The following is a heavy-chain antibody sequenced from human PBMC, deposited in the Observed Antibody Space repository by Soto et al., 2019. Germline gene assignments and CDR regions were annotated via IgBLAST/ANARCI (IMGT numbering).Heavy chain of an antibody. CDR3: ARDRGGGLRCDYFDY. Sequence: QVQLVQSGAEVKKPGSSVKVSCKASGGTFSSYAISWVRQAPGQGLEWMGGIIPIFGTANYAQKFQGRVKIHADEYTRTAYMELSSLRSEDTAAYYCARDRGGGLRCDYFDYWGQGTLVTVSS. CDR2: IIPIFGTA. CDR1: GGTFSSYA. J-gene: IGHJ4*02. V-gene: IGHV1-69*12. D-gene: IGHD4-17*01.